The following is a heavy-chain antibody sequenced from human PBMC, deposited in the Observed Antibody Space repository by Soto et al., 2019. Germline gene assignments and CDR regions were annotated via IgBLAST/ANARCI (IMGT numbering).Heavy chain of an antibody. V-gene: IGHV1-69*01. CDR2: IIPIFGTA. CDR1: GGTFSSYA. J-gene: IGHJ5*02. CDR3: ARSLEFIRYTPFDP. Sequence: QVQLVQSGAEVKKPGSSVKVSCKASGGTFSSYAISWVRQAPGQGLEWIGGIIPIFGTANYAQKFQGRVTITADESTSTAYMELSSLRSEDTAVYYCARSLEFIRYTPFDPWGQGTLVTVSS. D-gene: IGHD3-9*01.